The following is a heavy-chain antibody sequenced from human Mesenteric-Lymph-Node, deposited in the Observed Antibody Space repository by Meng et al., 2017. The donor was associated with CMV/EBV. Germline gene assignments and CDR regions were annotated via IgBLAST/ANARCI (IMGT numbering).Heavy chain of an antibody. CDR1: GGSISSYY. V-gene: IGHV4-59*12. CDR2: INHSGST. Sequence: GSLRLSCTVSGGSISSYYWSWIRQPPGKGLEWIGEINHSGSTTYYDPSLMSRVSISVDTSRNQFSLKLRSLTAADTAVYYCATFGSDDYSNFVEYIFYYYAMDVWGQGTTVTVSS. CDR3: ATFGSDDYSNFVEYIFYYYAMDV. J-gene: IGHJ6*02. D-gene: IGHD4-11*01.